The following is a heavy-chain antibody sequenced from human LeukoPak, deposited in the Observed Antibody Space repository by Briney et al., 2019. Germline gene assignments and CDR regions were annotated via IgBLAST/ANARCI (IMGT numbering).Heavy chain of an antibody. Sequence: PSETLSLTCTVSGGSISSYYWSWIRQPAGKGLEWIGRIYTSGSTNYNPSLKSRVTISVDTSKNQFSLKLSSVTAADTAVYYCARQVVVPAAKRTRDNWFDPWGQGTLVTVSS. V-gene: IGHV4-4*07. D-gene: IGHD2-2*01. J-gene: IGHJ5*02. CDR1: GGSISSYY. CDR3: ARQVVVPAAKRTRDNWFDP. CDR2: IYTSGST.